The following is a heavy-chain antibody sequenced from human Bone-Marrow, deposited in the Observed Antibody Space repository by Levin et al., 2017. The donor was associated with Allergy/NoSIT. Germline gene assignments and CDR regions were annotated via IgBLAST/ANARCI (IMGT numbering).Heavy chain of an antibody. D-gene: IGHD1-26*01. CDR1: GFTFSDHY. Sequence: AGGSLRLSCAASGFTFSDHYMDWVRQAPGKGLEWVGRSRNKANRYTTEYAASVKGRFTISRDESENSLYVQMNSLKTEDTAVYFCARVPVVGRGAYVMDVWGQGTTVTVSS. V-gene: IGHV3-72*01. CDR2: SRNKANRYTT. CDR3: ARVPVVGRGAYVMDV. J-gene: IGHJ6*02.